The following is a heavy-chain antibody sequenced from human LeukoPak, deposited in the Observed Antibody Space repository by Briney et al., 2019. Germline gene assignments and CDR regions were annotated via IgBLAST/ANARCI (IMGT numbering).Heavy chain of an antibody. D-gene: IGHD3-3*01. CDR3: ARDQYDTWSRRGNFDS. V-gene: IGHV3-7*03. CDR1: GFIFGKYW. J-gene: IGHJ4*02. Sequence: PGGSLRLSCAASGFIFGKYWMSWVRQAPGKGLEWVANIKLDGSGKNYVDSVKGRFTISRDNTKNSLYLQMNSLRAEDTAVFYCARDQYDTWSRRGNFDSWGQGTLVIVSS. CDR2: IKLDGSGK.